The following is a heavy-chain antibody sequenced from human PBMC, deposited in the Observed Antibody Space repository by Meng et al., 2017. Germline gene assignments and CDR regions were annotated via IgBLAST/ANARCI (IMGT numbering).Heavy chain of an antibody. CDR3: ARVQLAAAGPLGGYYYYGMDV. CDR2: INSDGSST. Sequence: GESLKISCAASEFTFSSYWMHWVRQAPGKGLVWVSRINSDGSSTSYADSVKGRFTISRDNAKNTLYLQMNSLRAEDTAVYYCARVQLAAAGPLGGYYYYGMDVWGQGTTVTVSS. D-gene: IGHD6-13*01. CDR1: EFTFSSYW. J-gene: IGHJ6*02. V-gene: IGHV3-74*01.